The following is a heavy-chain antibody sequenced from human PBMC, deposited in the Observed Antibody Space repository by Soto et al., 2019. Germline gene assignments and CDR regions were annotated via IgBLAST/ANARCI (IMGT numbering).Heavy chain of an antibody. V-gene: IGHV3-53*04. D-gene: IGHD2-2*01. J-gene: IGHJ6*03. Sequence: GGSLRLSCAASGFTVSSNYMSWVRQAPGKGLEWVSVIYSGGSTYYADSVKGGFTISRHNSKNTLYLQMNSLRAEDTAVYYCATDTIVVVPAAMHYYYYYYMDVWGKGTTVTVSS. CDR2: IYSGGST. CDR1: GFTVSSNY. CDR3: ATDTIVVVPAAMHYYYYYYMDV.